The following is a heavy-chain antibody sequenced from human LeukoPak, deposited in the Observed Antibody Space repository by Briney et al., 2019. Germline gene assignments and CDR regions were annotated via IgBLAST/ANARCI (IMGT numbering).Heavy chain of an antibody. CDR2: IYSGGST. D-gene: IGHD3-9*01. Sequence: GSLRLPCAASGFTVSSNYMSWVRQAPGKGLEWVSVIYSGGSTYYADSVKGRFTISRDNSKNTLYLQMNSLRAEDTAVYYCARVAPPDYDSPLANYFDYWGQGTLVTVSS. CDR3: ARVAPPDYDSPLANYFDY. V-gene: IGHV3-53*01. CDR1: GFTVSSNY. J-gene: IGHJ4*02.